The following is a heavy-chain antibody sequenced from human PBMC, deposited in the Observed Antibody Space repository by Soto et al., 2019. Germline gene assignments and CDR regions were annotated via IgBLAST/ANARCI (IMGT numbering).Heavy chain of an antibody. J-gene: IGHJ6*03. CDR1: GGSISSGGYY. CDR3: ARTVPYYYYMDV. D-gene: IGHD3-10*01. Sequence: PSETLSLTCTVSGGSISSGGYYWSWIRQHPGKGLEWIGYIYYSGSTYYNPSLKSRVTISVDTSKNQFSLKLSSVTAADTAVYYCARTVPYYYYMDVWGKGTTVTVSS. V-gene: IGHV4-31*03. CDR2: IYYSGST.